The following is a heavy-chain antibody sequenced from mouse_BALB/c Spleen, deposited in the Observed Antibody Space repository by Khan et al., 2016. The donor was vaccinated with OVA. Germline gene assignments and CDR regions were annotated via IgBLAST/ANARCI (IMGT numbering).Heavy chain of an antibody. CDR3: ARGGYDNHSMDY. D-gene: IGHD2-10*02. CDR1: GYIFTSYW. Sequence: QVQLKQSGAELVRPGASVKLSCKTSGYIFTSYWIHWVKQWPGQGLEWIARIYPGTGSTSYTEKFKGKATLTADKSSSTAYLQLSSLKSEDSAVYFCARGGYDNHSMDYWGQGTSVTVAS. CDR2: IYPGTGST. V-gene: IGHV1-76*01. J-gene: IGHJ4*01.